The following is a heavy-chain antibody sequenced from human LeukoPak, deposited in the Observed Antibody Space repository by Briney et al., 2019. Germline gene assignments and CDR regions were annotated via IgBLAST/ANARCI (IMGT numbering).Heavy chain of an antibody. CDR2: INPNSGGT. CDR3: ARVSGIVLMVYALGY. Sequence: ASVKVSCKASGYTFTVYYMHWVRQAPGQGLEWMGWINPNSGGTNYAQKLQGRVTMTRDTSISTAYMELSRLRSDDTAVYYCARVSGIVLMVYALGYWGQGTLVTVSS. CDR1: GYTFTVYY. V-gene: IGHV1-2*02. D-gene: IGHD2-8*01. J-gene: IGHJ4*02.